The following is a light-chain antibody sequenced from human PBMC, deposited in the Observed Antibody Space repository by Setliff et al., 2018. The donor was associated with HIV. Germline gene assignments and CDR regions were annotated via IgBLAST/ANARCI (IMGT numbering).Light chain of an antibody. CDR3: QSYDTSSKKAM. Sequence: NFMLTQPHSVSESPGKTVTISCTRSSGNIAENYVNWYQQRPGSSPTTVIYQNQERPSGAPDRFSGSSGYSSNSASLTISGLKTEDEADYYCQSYDTSSKKAMFGGGTKVTVL. CDR1: SGNIAENY. J-gene: IGLJ3*02. V-gene: IGLV6-57*01. CDR2: QNQ.